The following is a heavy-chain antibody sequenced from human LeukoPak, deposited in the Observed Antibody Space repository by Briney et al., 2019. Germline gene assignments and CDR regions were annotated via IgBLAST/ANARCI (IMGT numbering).Heavy chain of an antibody. CDR3: ARRWLQPEEYYFDY. J-gene: IGHJ4*02. D-gene: IGHD5-24*01. CDR1: GYTFTSYG. V-gene: IGHV1-69*13. CDR2: IIPIFGTA. Sequence: GASVKVSCKASGYTFTSYGISWVRQAPGQGLEWMGWIIPIFGTANYAQKFQGRVTITADESTSTAYMELSSLRSEDTAVYYCARRWLQPEEYYFDYWGQGTLVTVSS.